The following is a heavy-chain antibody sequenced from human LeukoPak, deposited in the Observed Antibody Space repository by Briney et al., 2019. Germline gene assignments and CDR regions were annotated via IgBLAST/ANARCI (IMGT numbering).Heavy chain of an antibody. V-gene: IGHV7-4-1*02. CDR3: TRAYSVRSPFDY. J-gene: IGHJ4*02. D-gene: IGHD4-11*01. CDR1: GYTFRSYG. CDR2: IDTNTAKP. Sequence: ASVTVSCKASGYTFRSYGLSWVRQAPGQGLEWMGWIDTNTAKPTYAQGFTGRFVFSLDTSVSTAYLQISSLEAEDTAVYFCTRAYSVRSPFDYWGQGTLVTVSS.